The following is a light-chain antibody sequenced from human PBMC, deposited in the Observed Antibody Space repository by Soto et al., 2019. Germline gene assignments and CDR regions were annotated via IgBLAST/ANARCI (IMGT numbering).Light chain of an antibody. CDR3: QQRSNWLLT. Sequence: EIVLTQSPATLSLSPGERATLSCRASQSVSSYLAWYQQKPGQAPRLLIYDASNKATGIPARFSGSGSGTDFTLTISSLEPEDFAVYSCQQRSNWLLTFGGGTKVELK. J-gene: IGKJ4*01. CDR1: QSVSSY. V-gene: IGKV3-11*01. CDR2: DAS.